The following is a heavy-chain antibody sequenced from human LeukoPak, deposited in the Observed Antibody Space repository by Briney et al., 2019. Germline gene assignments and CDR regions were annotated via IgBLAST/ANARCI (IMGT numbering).Heavy chain of an antibody. CDR3: ARVITASHYYYYGMDV. Sequence: SVKVSCKASGGTFSSYAISWVRQAPGQGLEWMGGIIPIFGTANYAQKFQGRVTITADESTSTAYMELSSLRSEDTAVYYCARVITASHYYYYGMDVWGQGTTVTVSS. CDR1: GGTFSSYA. J-gene: IGHJ6*02. D-gene: IGHD1-14*01. V-gene: IGHV1-69*13. CDR2: IIPIFGTA.